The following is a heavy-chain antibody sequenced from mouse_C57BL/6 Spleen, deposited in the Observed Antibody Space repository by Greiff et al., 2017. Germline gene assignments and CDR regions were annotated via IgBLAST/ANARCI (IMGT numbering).Heavy chain of an antibody. CDR2: IDPETGGT. J-gene: IGHJ4*01. Sequence: QVQLKESGAELVRPGASVTLSCKASGYTFTDYEMHWVKQTPVHGLEWIGAIDPETGGTAYNQKFKGKAILTADKSSSTAYMELRSLTSEDSAVYYCTRSTYDWAMDVWGQGTSVTVSS. CDR3: TRSTYDWAMDV. CDR1: GYTFTDYE. D-gene: IGHD5-1*01. V-gene: IGHV1-15*01.